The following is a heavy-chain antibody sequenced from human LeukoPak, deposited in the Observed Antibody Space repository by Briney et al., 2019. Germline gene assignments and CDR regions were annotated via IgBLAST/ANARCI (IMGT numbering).Heavy chain of an antibody. Sequence: GGSLRLSCAASGFTFSSYEMNWVRQAPGKGLEWVSYISSSGSTIYYADSVKGRFTISRDNAKNSLYLQMNSLRAKDTAVYYCARGGYSGWFDYWGQGTLATVSS. CDR2: ISSSGSTI. D-gene: IGHD6-19*01. J-gene: IGHJ4*02. CDR3: ARGGYSGWFDY. CDR1: GFTFSSYE. V-gene: IGHV3-48*03.